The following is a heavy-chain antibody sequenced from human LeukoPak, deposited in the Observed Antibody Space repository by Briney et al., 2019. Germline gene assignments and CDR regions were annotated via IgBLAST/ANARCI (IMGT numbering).Heavy chain of an antibody. J-gene: IGHJ3*02. Sequence: GESLKISCKGSGYSFTSYWIGWVRQMPGKGLEWMGIIYPGDSDTRYSPSFQGQVTISADKSISTAYLQWSSLKASDTAMHCCAGSIVVVPAAILGAFDIWGQGTMVTVSS. CDR3: AGSIVVVPAAILGAFDI. CDR2: IYPGDSDT. CDR1: GYSFTSYW. D-gene: IGHD2-2*02. V-gene: IGHV5-51*01.